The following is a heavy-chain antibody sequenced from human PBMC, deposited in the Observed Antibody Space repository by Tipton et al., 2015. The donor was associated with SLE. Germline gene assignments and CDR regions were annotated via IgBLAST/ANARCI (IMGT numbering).Heavy chain of an antibody. V-gene: IGHV3-21*01. CDR1: GFTFSSYS. CDR2: ISSSSSYI. Sequence: SLRLSCAASGFTFSSYSMNWVRQAPGKGLEWVSSISSSSSYIYYADSVKGRFTISRDNAKNSLYLQMNSLRAEDTAVYYCVRRGGIAVGEGWFDPWGQGTLVTVSS. CDR3: VRRGGIAVGEGWFDP. D-gene: IGHD6-19*01. J-gene: IGHJ5*02.